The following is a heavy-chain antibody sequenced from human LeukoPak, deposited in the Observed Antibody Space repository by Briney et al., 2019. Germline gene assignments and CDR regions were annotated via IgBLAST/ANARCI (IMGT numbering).Heavy chain of an antibody. CDR2: ISGSGGST. D-gene: IGHD3-10*01. CDR1: GFTFSSYA. CDR3: AKARPYGSGIFLYYFDY. Sequence: PGGSLRLSCAASGFTFSSYAMSWVRQAPGKGLEWVSAISGSGGSTYYADSVKGRLTISRDNSKNTLYLQMNSLRAEDTAVYYCAKARPYGSGIFLYYFDYWGQGTLVTVSS. V-gene: IGHV3-23*01. J-gene: IGHJ4*02.